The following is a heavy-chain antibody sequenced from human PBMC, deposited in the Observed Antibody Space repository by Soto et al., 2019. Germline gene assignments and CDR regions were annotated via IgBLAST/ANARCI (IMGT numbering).Heavy chain of an antibody. CDR2: ISISSSTR. CDR3: ARGGGFFYY. J-gene: IGHJ4*02. V-gene: IGHV3-48*02. Sequence: GGSLRLSCAASGFTFSSYVINWLRQAPGKGLEWVSYISISSSTRYYADSVRGRFTISRDNAKNSLYLQMNSLRDEDTAVYYCARGGGFFYYWVQGTLVTVSS. CDR1: GFTFSSYV. D-gene: IGHD3-10*01.